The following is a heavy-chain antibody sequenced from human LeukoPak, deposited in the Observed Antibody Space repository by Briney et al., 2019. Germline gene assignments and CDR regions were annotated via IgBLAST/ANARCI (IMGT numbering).Heavy chain of an antibody. Sequence: SETLSLTCAVYGGSFSGYYWRWIRQPPGKVLEWIGEINHSGSTNYNPSLKSRVTISVDTSKNQFSLKLSSVTAADTAVYYCASLVPAANGRNWFDPWGQGTLVTVSS. J-gene: IGHJ5*02. V-gene: IGHV4-34*01. CDR1: GGSFSGYY. D-gene: IGHD2-2*01. CDR3: ASLVPAANGRNWFDP. CDR2: INHSGST.